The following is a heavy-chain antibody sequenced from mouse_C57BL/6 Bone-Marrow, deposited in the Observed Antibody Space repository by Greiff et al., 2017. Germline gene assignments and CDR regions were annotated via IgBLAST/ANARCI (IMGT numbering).Heavy chain of an antibody. J-gene: IGHJ3*01. Sequence: VQLQQSGPELVKPGASVKIPCKASGYTFTDYNMDWVKQSHGKSLEWIGDINPNNGGTIYNQKFKGKATLTVDKSSSTAYMELRSLTSEDTAVDYYARRSYYDYGGVWFAYWGQGTLVTVSA. D-gene: IGHD2-4*01. CDR2: INPNNGGT. CDR3: ARRSYYDYGGVWFAY. V-gene: IGHV1-18*01. CDR1: GYTFTDYN.